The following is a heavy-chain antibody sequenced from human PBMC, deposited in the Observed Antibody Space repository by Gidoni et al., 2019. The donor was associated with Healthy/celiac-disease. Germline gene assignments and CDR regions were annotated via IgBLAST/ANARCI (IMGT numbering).Heavy chain of an antibody. Sequence: QVQLQQWGAGLLKPSETLSLTGAVYGGSFSGYYWSWVRQPPGKGLEWIGEINHSGSTNYNPSLKSRVTISVDTSKNQFSLKLSSVTAADTAVYYCARVGDLNYYETYYFDYWGQGTLVTVSS. CDR2: INHSGST. J-gene: IGHJ4*02. CDR3: ARVGDLNYYETYYFDY. CDR1: GGSFSGYY. D-gene: IGHD3-22*01. V-gene: IGHV4-34*01.